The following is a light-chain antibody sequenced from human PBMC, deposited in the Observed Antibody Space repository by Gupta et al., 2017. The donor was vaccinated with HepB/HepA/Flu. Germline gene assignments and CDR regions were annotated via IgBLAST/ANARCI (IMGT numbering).Light chain of an antibody. CDR3: QQYCSSPYT. CDR2: AAS. J-gene: IGKJ2*01. CDR1: QSVSSRY. Sequence: EIVLTQSPGTLPLSPGERATLSCRASQSVSSRYLGWYQQKPGQAPRLLIYAASSRATGIPDRFSGSGSETDFTLTISSLEPEDFAVYYCQQYCSSPYTFGQGTKLEIK. V-gene: IGKV3-20*01.